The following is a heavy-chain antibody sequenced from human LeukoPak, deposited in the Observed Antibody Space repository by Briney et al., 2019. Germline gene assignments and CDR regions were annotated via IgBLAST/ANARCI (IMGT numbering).Heavy chain of an antibody. CDR3: ASQYSGYDIRYKWFDP. CDR2: INPNSGGT. D-gene: IGHD5-12*01. CDR1: GYTFTGYY. J-gene: IGHJ5*02. V-gene: IGHV1-2*02. Sequence: ASVKVSCKASGYTFTGYYMHWVRQAPGQGLEWMGWINPNSGGTNYAQKFQGRVTISVDTSKNQFSLKLSSVTAADTAVYYCASQYSGYDIRYKWFDPWGQGTLVTVSS.